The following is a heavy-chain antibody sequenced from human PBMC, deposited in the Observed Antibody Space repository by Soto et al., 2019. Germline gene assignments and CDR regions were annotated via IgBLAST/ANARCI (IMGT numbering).Heavy chain of an antibody. Sequence: SLRLSCAASGFTFSNAWMSWVRHAPGKGLEWVGRIKSKTDGGTTDYAAPVKGRFTISRDDSKNTLYLQMNSLKTEDTAVYYCTPHRYCSSTSCYTRDYYYYYGMDVWGQGTTVTVSS. CDR1: GFTFSNAW. D-gene: IGHD2-2*02. V-gene: IGHV3-15*01. CDR2: IKSKTDGGTT. J-gene: IGHJ6*02. CDR3: TPHRYCSSTSCYTRDYYYYYGMDV.